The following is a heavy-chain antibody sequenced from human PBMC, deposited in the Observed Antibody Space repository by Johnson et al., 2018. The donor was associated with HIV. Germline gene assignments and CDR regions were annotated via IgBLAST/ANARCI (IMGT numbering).Heavy chain of an antibody. J-gene: IGHJ3*02. CDR3: AKEDGSVGATTGNAFDI. V-gene: IGHV3-30*02. D-gene: IGHD1-26*01. Sequence: QVQLVESGGGVVQPGGSLRLSCAASGFTFSSYGMHWVRQAPDKGLAWVAFIRYDESIKYYADSVKSRFTISRDNSKNTLYLQMNSLRAEDTAVYYCAKEDGSVGATTGNAFDIWGQGTMVTVSS. CDR1: GFTFSSYG. CDR2: IRYDESIK.